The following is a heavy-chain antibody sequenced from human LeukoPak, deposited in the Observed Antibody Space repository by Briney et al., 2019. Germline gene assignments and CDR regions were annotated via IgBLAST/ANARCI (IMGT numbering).Heavy chain of an antibody. CDR2: ISGSGGNT. Sequence: PGGSLRLSCVASGFTFRNYAMSWGRQAPGKGLGWVSAISGSGGNTHYADSVEGRFTISRDNSKNTLYPQMNSLRAEDTAVYYCAKDPRGYGDLNWFDPWGQGTLATVSS. CDR1: GFTFRNYA. J-gene: IGHJ5*02. D-gene: IGHD4-17*01. CDR3: AKDPRGYGDLNWFDP. V-gene: IGHV3-23*01.